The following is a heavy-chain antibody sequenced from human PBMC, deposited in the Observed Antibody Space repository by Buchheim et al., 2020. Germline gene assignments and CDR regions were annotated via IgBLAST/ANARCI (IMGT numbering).Heavy chain of an antibody. D-gene: IGHD2-2*02. V-gene: IGHV3-33*01. Sequence: QVQLVESGGGVVQPGRSLRLSCAASGFTFSSYGMHWVRQAPGKGLEWVAVIWYDGSNKYYADSVKGRFTISRDNSKNTLYLQMNSLRAEDTAVYYCARMGGGYCSSTSCYKPYYYYYMDVWGKGTT. CDR3: ARMGGGYCSSTSCYKPYYYYYMDV. CDR1: GFTFSSYG. J-gene: IGHJ6*03. CDR2: IWYDGSNK.